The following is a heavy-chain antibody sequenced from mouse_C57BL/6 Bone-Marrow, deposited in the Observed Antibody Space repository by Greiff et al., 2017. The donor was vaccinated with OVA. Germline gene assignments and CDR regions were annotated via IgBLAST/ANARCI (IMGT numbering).Heavy chain of an antibody. V-gene: IGHV1-59*01. Sequence: QVQLQQPGAELVRPGTSVKLSCKASGYTFTSYGMHWVQQTPGQGLEWIGVIDRSDSYNNYNQKFTGKATLTVGTSSSTAYMQLSSLTSEDSSVYYCTPRDYWGQGTTLTVSS. CDR1: GYTFTSYG. J-gene: IGHJ2*01. CDR2: IDRSDSYN. CDR3: TPRDY.